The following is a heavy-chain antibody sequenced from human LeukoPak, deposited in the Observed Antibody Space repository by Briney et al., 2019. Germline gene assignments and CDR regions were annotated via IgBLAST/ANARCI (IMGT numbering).Heavy chain of an antibody. CDR1: GFTFSAYA. Sequence: GGSLRLSCAASGFTFSAYAMSWVRQAPGKGLEWVSGISGSSDSTYYADSVKGRFTISRDNSKNTLYLQMNSLRAEDTAVYYCARRSGTTGTTGGGAFDIWGQGTMVTVSS. J-gene: IGHJ3*02. CDR2: ISGSSDST. D-gene: IGHD1-1*01. V-gene: IGHV3-23*01. CDR3: ARRSGTTGTTGGGAFDI.